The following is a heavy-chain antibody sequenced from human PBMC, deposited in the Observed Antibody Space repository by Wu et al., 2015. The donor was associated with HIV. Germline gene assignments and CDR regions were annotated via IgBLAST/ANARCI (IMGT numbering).Heavy chain of an antibody. CDR1: GYTFTSYG. J-gene: IGHJ6*03. Sequence: QIQLVQSGAEVKKPGASVKVSCKTSGYTFTSYGISWVRQAPGQGLEWMGWISPYNGNTNYAQKFKGRVTMTSDKYTRTAYLELRSLRSDDTALYYCARGDYSSTRYYYYYHDVWAKGPRSPSP. D-gene: IGHD4-11*01. CDR3: ARGDYSSTRYYYYYHDV. CDR2: ISPYNGNT. V-gene: IGHV1-18*01.